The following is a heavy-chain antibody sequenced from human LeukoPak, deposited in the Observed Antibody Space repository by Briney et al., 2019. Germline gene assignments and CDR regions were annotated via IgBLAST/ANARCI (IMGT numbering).Heavy chain of an antibody. Sequence: GGSLRLSCAASGFTFSSYEMNWVRQAPGKGLEWVSYISSSGSTIYYADSVKGRFTISRDNAKNSLYLQMNSMRAEDTAVYYCAELGITMIGGVWGKGTTVTIYS. D-gene: IGHD3-10*02. CDR2: ISSSGSTI. J-gene: IGHJ6*04. CDR1: GFTFSSYE. V-gene: IGHV3-48*03. CDR3: AELGITMIGGV.